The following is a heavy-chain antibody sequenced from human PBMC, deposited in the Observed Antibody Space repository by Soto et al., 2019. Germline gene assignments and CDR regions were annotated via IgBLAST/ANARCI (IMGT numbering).Heavy chain of an antibody. J-gene: IGHJ4*02. Sequence: EVQLVESGGGLVQPGESLRLSCAASGFTFSSYWMHLIRQAPGKGLVWVSRVSSDGSSTVYANSVKGRLTISRDNAKHTLYLQMNSLSDEDTAVYYCARGLPNFSSFYNWGQGTLVTVSS. CDR1: GFTFSSYW. CDR3: ARGLPNFSSFYN. CDR2: VSSDGSST. D-gene: IGHD5-12*01. V-gene: IGHV3-74*01.